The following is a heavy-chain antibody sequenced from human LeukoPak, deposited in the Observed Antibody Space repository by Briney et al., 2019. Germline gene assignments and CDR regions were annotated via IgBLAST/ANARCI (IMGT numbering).Heavy chain of an antibody. Sequence: GGSLRLSCAASGFTFSDHSMIWVRQAPGKGLEWVSYISSSSSLIFYADSVKGRFTISRDNVKNSLFLQMNSLRAEDTAVYFCARVGGTTIGVADAFDIWGQGTLVTVSS. CDR3: ARVGGTTIGVADAFDI. V-gene: IGHV3-48*01. J-gene: IGHJ3*02. CDR2: ISSSSSLI. D-gene: IGHD3-3*01. CDR1: GFTFSDHS.